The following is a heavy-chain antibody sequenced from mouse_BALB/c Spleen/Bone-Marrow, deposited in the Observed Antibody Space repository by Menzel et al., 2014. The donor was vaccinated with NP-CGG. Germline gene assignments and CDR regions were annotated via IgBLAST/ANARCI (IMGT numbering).Heavy chain of an antibody. D-gene: IGHD1-1*01. V-gene: IGHV5-17*02. CDR2: ISSGSSTV. CDR3: AGSGSSSGYFDY. J-gene: IGHJ2*01. Sequence: EVKVVESGGGLVQPGGSRKPSCAASGFTFSSFGMHWVRQAPEKGLEWVAYISSGSSTVYYADKVMGRFTISRDNPKNTLFLQMTSLRSEDTAMYYSAGSGSSSGYFDYWGQGTTLTVSS. CDR1: GFTFSSFG.